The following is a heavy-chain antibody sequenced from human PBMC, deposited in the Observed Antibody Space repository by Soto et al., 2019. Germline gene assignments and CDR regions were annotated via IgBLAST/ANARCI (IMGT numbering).Heavy chain of an antibody. D-gene: IGHD6-19*01. CDR2: INSDGSST. J-gene: IGHJ6*03. CDR1: GFTFSSYW. Sequence: GGSLRLSCAASGFTFSSYWMHWVRQAPGKGLVWVSRINSDGSSTSYADSVKGRFTISGDNAKNTLYLQMNSLRAEDTAVYYCARDRGMGSSGWSLYYYYYMDVWGKGTTVTVSS. CDR3: ARDRGMGSSGWSLYYYYYMDV. V-gene: IGHV3-74*01.